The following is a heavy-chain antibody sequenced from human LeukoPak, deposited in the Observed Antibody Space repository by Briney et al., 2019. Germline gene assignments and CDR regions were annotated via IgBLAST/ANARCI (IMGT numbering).Heavy chain of an antibody. J-gene: IGHJ4*02. D-gene: IGHD3-22*01. Sequence: PGGSLRLSCAVSGFRFSTYGMHWVRQAPGKGLEWVAFIHYDGTNKYYADSVKGRFTISRDNSKNTLYLQMNSLRPEDTAVYYCAKDQFHYYDSSGYSLGSDYWGPGTLVTVSS. CDR3: AKDQFHYYDSSGYSLGSDY. CDR2: IHYDGTNK. V-gene: IGHV3-30*02. CDR1: GFRFSTYG.